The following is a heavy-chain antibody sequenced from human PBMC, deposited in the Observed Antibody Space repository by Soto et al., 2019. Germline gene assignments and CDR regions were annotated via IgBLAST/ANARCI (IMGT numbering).Heavy chain of an antibody. CDR1: TFTFSNHW. D-gene: IGHD2-2*02. Sequence: GGSLRLSCAASTFTFSNHWMSWVRQAPGKGLEWVANINQGGSAKYYLDSVKGRFTISRDNAKNSLDLQMNSLRAEDTAVYYCARIYCSTTSCYIDYCGQGTLVTVSS. J-gene: IGHJ4*02. CDR2: INQGGSAK. CDR3: ARIYCSTTSCYIDY. V-gene: IGHV3-7*01.